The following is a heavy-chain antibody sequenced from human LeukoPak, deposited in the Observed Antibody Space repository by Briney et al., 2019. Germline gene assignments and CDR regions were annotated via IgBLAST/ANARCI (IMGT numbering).Heavy chain of an antibody. Sequence: GESLKISCKGSGYSFTSYWIGWVRQMPGKGLEWMGIIYPGDSDTRYSPSFQGQVTISADKSISTAYLQWSSLKASDTAMYYCARCPPGLGGWYEGAFDAFDIWGQGTMVTVSS. V-gene: IGHV5-51*01. CDR1: GYSFTSYW. J-gene: IGHJ3*02. D-gene: IGHD6-19*01. CDR2: IYPGDSDT. CDR3: ARCPPGLGGWYEGAFDAFDI.